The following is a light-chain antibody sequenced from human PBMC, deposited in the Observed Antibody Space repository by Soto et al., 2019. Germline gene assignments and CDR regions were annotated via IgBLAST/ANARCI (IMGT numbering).Light chain of an antibody. V-gene: IGKV1D-12*01. J-gene: IGKJ2*01. CDR2: TAS. CDR1: HGISSW. Sequence: DIQMTQSPSSVSASVGDRVTITCRESHGISSWLAWYQQKPGKAPNLLIYTASTLQTGVPSRFSGSGSGTDFTLTISSLQPDDFATYYCQQYNSYSPGDTFGQGTKLEIK. CDR3: QQYNSYSPGDT.